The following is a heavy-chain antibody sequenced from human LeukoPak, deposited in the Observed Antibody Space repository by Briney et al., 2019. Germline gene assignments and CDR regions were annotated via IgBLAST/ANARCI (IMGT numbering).Heavy chain of an antibody. V-gene: IGHV4-34*01. J-gene: IGHJ4*02. Sequence: PSETLSLTCAVYGGSFSGYYWSWIRQPPGKGLEWIGEINHSGSTNYNPSLKSRVTISVDTSKNQFSLKLSSVTAADTAVYYCARVRMITFGGVIVPLPPLDYWGQGTLVTVSS. D-gene: IGHD3-16*02. CDR3: ARVRMITFGGVIVPLPPLDY. CDR2: INHSGST. CDR1: GGSFSGYY.